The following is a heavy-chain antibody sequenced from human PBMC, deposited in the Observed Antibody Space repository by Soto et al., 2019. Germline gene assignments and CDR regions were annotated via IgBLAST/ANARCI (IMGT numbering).Heavy chain of an antibody. D-gene: IGHD6-19*01. Sequence: QVQLHESGPHLVMPSETLSLRCSVYASSIHSDPYFCAWIRQYPGRGLEWLRSIDYSGKTYYNRSLESRLTISVARPMSQFSLNMSAVTAADTAVYFCARQGGKMRSWEWLAIDPRGQGTLVTVSA. CDR1: ASSIHSDPYF. CDR2: IDYSGKT. CDR3: ARQGGKMRSWEWLAIDP. J-gene: IGHJ5*02. V-gene: IGHV4-39*01.